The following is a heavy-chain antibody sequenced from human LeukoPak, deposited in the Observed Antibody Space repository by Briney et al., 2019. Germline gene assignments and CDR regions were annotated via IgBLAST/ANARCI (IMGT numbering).Heavy chain of an antibody. Sequence: SETLSLTCTVSGGSISSSSYYWGWIRQPPGKGLEWIGSIYYSGSTNYNPSLKSRVTISVDTSKNQFSLKLSSVTAADTAVYYCARDLRDGYNRVIAFDIWGQGTMVTVSS. D-gene: IGHD5-24*01. V-gene: IGHV4-39*07. CDR2: IYYSGST. J-gene: IGHJ3*02. CDR1: GGSISSSSYY. CDR3: ARDLRDGYNRVIAFDI.